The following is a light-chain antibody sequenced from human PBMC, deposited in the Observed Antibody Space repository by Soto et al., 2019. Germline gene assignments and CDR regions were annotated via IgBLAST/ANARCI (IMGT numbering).Light chain of an antibody. V-gene: IGLV2-14*01. Sequence: QSALTHPASVSWSPGQSITISCTGTSSDIGRYNYVSWFQQHPGKVPKLVIFEVNYRPSGVSDRFSGSKSGNAASLTITGLQAEDEADYYCTSCITANTRCVFGSGTKVTVL. CDR1: SSDIGRYNY. CDR3: TSCITANTRCV. CDR2: EVN. J-gene: IGLJ1*01.